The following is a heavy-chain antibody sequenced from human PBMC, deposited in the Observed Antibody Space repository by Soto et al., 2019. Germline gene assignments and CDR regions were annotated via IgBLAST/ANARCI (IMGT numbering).Heavy chain of an antibody. D-gene: IGHD6-19*01. Sequence: ASVKVSCKASGYTFTSYAMHWVRQAPGQRLEWMGWINAGNGNTKYSQKFQGRVTITRDTSASTAYMELSSLRSEDTAVYYCARVIGGWYYFDYWGQGTQVTVSS. J-gene: IGHJ4*02. V-gene: IGHV1-3*01. CDR3: ARVIGGWYYFDY. CDR2: INAGNGNT. CDR1: GYTFTSYA.